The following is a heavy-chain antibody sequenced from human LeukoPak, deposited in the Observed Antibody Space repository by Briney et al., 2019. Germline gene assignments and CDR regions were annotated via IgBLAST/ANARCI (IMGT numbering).Heavy chain of an antibody. D-gene: IGHD3-3*01. J-gene: IGHJ4*02. CDR1: GFTFSSHA. V-gene: IGHV3-23*01. Sequence: GGSLRLSCAASGFTFSSHAMSWVRQAPGKGLEWVSAISGSGGITYYADSVKGRFTISRDNSKNTLYLQMNSLRAEDTAVYYCAKDRYYDFWSGYSFDYGGQGTLVTVSS. CDR3: AKDRYYDFWSGYSFDY. CDR2: ISGSGGIT.